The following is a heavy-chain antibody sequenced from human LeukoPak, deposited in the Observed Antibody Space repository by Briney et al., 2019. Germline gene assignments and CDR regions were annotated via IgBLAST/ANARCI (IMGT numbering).Heavy chain of an antibody. Sequence: GGSLRLSCAASGFTFSSYSMSWVRQAPGKGLEWVSAISGSGGSTYYAGSVKGRFTISRDNSKNTLYLQMNSLRAEDTAVYYCAKVRFPYYFDYWGQGTLVTVSS. J-gene: IGHJ4*02. CDR2: ISGSGGST. CDR1: GFTFSSYS. V-gene: IGHV3-23*01. CDR3: AKVRFPYYFDY.